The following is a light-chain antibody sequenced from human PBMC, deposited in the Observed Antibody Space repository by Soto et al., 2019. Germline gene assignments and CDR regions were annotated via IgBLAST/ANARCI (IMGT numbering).Light chain of an antibody. CDR2: WAS. Sequence: DIVMTQSPDSLAVSLGERATINCKSSQSVLYSSNNKNYLAWYQQKPGQPPKLLMSWASTREFGVPDRFSGSGSGTDFTLTISSLQAEDVAVYYCQQYYGSPPRTFGQGTKVEIK. CDR3: QQYYGSPPRT. J-gene: IGKJ1*01. CDR1: QSVLYSSNNKNY. V-gene: IGKV4-1*01.